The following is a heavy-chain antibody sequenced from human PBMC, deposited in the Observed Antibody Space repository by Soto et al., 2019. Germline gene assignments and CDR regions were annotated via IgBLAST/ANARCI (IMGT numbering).Heavy chain of an antibody. Sequence: QVKLVESGGGLVKPGGSLRLSCAASGFTFSDYYMSWIRQAPGKGLEWVSYISSSGSTIYYADSVKGRFTISRDNDKNSLCLQMNSLRAEDTAVYYCARVPPDRSLLAGTTPYPDYWGQGTLVTVSS. CDR2: ISSSGSTI. CDR1: GFTFSDYY. D-gene: IGHD1-7*01. V-gene: IGHV3-11*01. CDR3: ARVPPDRSLLAGTTPYPDY. J-gene: IGHJ4*02.